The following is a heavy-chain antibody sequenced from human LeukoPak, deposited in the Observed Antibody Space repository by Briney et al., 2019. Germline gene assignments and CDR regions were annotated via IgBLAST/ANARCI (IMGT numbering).Heavy chain of an antibody. J-gene: IGHJ4*02. CDR3: ARSGAIVVASRNGFDY. CDR2: INPNSGGT. Sequence: ASVKVSCKASGYTFTGYYMHWVRQAPGQGLEWMGWINPNSGGTNYAQKFQGRVTMTRDTSISTAYVELSRLRSDDTAVYYCARSGAIVVASRNGFDYWGQGTLVTVSS. V-gene: IGHV1-2*02. D-gene: IGHD3-22*01. CDR1: GYTFTGYY.